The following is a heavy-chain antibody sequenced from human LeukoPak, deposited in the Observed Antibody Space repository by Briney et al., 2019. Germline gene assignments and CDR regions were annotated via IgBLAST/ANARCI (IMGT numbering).Heavy chain of an antibody. Sequence: ASVKVSCKASGYTFTSYDINWVRQATGQGLEWMGWMNPNSGNTGYAQKFQGRVTITRNTSISTAYMELSSLRSEDTAVYYCASLTYYDFWSGWTYYYYYMDVWGKGTTVTVSS. CDR2: MNPNSGNT. CDR1: GYTFTSYD. V-gene: IGHV1-8*03. D-gene: IGHD3-3*01. J-gene: IGHJ6*03. CDR3: ASLTYYDFWSGWTYYYYYMDV.